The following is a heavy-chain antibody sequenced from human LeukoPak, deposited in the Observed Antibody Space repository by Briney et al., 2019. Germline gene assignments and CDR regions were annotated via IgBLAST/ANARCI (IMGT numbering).Heavy chain of an antibody. D-gene: IGHD3-3*01. J-gene: IGHJ3*02. CDR3: AKEKNDFWSGLSAFDI. CDR2: ISGSGGST. Sequence: PGGSLRLSCVASGFSFTTHAMGWVRQAPGKGLEWVSHISGSGGSTKYSGSVKGRFTISRDNSKNPLYLQMNSLRAEDTAVYYCAKEKNDFWSGLSAFDIWGQGTMVTVSS. V-gene: IGHV3-23*01. CDR1: GFSFTTHA.